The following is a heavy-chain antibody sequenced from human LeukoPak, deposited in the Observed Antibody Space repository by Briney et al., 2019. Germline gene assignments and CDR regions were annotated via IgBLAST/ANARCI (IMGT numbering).Heavy chain of an antibody. D-gene: IGHD2-2*01. V-gene: IGHV4-34*01. CDR1: GGSFSGYY. CDR2: INHSGST. J-gene: IGHJ6*02. CDR3: ARARCSSTSCYYYYYGMDV. Sequence: SETLSLTCAVYGGSFSGYYWSWIRQPPGKGLEWIGEINHSGSTNYNPSLMSRVTISVDTSKNQFSLKLSSVTAADTAVYYCARARCSSTSCYYYYYGMDVWGQGTTVTVSS.